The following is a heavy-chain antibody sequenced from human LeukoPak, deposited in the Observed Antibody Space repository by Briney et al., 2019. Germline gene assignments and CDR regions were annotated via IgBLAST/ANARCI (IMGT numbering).Heavy chain of an antibody. J-gene: IGHJ4*02. Sequence: GASVKVSCKASGYTFTGYDMHWVRQAPGQGLEWMGGISPIFGTANYAKKFQGRVTITAEKYTSTAYMELSSLRSEDTAVYYCARDRDYVWGSYRYLVYWGQGTLVTVSS. CDR2: ISPIFGTA. D-gene: IGHD3-16*02. CDR1: GYTFTGYD. CDR3: ARDRDYVWGSYRYLVY. V-gene: IGHV1-69*06.